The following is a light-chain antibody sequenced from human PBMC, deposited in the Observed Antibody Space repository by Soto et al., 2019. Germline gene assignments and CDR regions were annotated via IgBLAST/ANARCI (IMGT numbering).Light chain of an antibody. V-gene: IGKV3-11*01. Sequence: EIVLTQSPATLSLSPGERAALSCRASQSVSSYLAWYQQKPGQAPRLLIFDATNRATGIPARFSGSGSGTDFSLTISSLEPEDSAVYYCQQRSNWPLTFGPGPKVEI. CDR2: DAT. J-gene: IGKJ3*01. CDR3: QQRSNWPLT. CDR1: QSVSSY.